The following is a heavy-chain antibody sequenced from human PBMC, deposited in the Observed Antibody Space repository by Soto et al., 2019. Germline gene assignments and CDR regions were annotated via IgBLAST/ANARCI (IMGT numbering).Heavy chain of an antibody. J-gene: IGHJ4*02. V-gene: IGHV3-49*03. CDR1: GFTFGDYA. CDR2: IRSKAYGGTT. CDR3: TRDNTYYDFWSGYGASDY. Sequence: GGSLRLSCTASGFTFGDYAMSWFRQAPGKGLEWVGFIRSKAYGGTTEYAASVKGRFTISRDDSKSIAYLQMNSLKTEDTAVYYCTRDNTYYDFWSGYGASDYWGQGTLVTVSS. D-gene: IGHD3-3*01.